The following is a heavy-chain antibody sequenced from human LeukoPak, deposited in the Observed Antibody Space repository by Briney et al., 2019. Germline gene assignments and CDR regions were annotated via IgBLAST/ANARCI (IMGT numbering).Heavy chain of an antibody. D-gene: IGHD3-10*01. Sequence: PGGSLRLSCVASGFIFRSYTMNWVRQAPGKGLEWVSVITSSSTIYYADSVKGRFTISRDNAKNSLNLQMDSLRAEDTAVYYCARLAGGSGHFDSWGQGTLVSVSS. CDR2: ITSSSTI. CDR1: GFIFRSYT. V-gene: IGHV3-48*04. CDR3: ARLAGGSGHFDS. J-gene: IGHJ4*02.